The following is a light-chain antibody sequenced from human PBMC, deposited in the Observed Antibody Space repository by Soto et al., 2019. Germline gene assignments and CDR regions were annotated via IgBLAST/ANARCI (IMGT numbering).Light chain of an antibody. CDR3: QKHNAYTAVT. J-gene: IGKJ2*01. CDR1: QTISSS. Sequence: DIPMTQSPSTLSASVGDRVTITCRASQTISSSLAWYQHKPGKAPKLLIFDASTLHTGVPSRFSGGGFGTEFTLTITGLQPDDFATYYCQKHNAYTAVTFGQGTKLEIK. CDR2: DAS. V-gene: IGKV1-5*01.